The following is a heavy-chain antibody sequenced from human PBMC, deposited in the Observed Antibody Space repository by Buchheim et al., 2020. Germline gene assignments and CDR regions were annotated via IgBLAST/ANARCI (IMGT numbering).Heavy chain of an antibody. D-gene: IGHD2-15*01. CDR3: ASDCSGGSCYYAPSGYGMDV. Sequence: QVQLVQSGAEVKKPGSSVKVTCKASGGTFSSYAISWVRQAPGQGLEWMGGIIPIFGTANYAQKFQGRVTITADESTSTAYMELSSLRSEDTAVYYCASDCSGGSCYYAPSGYGMDVWGQGTT. V-gene: IGHV1-69*01. CDR1: GGTFSSYA. CDR2: IIPIFGTA. J-gene: IGHJ6*02.